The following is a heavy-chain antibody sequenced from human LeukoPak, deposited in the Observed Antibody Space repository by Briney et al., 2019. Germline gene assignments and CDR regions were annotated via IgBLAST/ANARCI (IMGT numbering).Heavy chain of an antibody. Sequence: KAGGSLRLSCAVAGFSFSNACMNWVRQAPGKGLEWVGRIRSKTDGGTTDYAAPVKGRFTISRDDSENTLYLQMNSLRTEDTAVYYCTTDYYYDNYWGQGTLVTVAS. CDR2: IRSKTDGGTT. CDR1: GFSFSNAC. J-gene: IGHJ4*02. D-gene: IGHD3-22*01. V-gene: IGHV3-15*01. CDR3: TTDYYYDNY.